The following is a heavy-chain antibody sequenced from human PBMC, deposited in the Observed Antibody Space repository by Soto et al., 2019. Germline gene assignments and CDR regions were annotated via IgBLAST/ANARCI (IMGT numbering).Heavy chain of an antibody. CDR3: ATDPGEPCLNRFES. V-gene: IGHV4-31*01. J-gene: IGHJ5*01. D-gene: IGHD3-10*01. CDR1: GGSLRDVGHF. CDR2: SSYGGAT. Sequence: QVQLRESGPGLMKPSQTLSLTCTVSGGSLRDVGHFWTWLRQRPGSGMEWVGYSSYGGATYYSPTLQSLVYISVDTSKNQFSLTLNSVTAAETATYYYATDPGEPCLNRFESWGHGTLVTVSS.